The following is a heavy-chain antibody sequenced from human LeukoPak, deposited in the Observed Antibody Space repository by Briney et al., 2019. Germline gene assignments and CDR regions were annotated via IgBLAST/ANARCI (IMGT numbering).Heavy chain of an antibody. CDR2: INPNSGGT. J-gene: IGHJ1*01. Sequence: ASVKVSCKASGYTFTGYYMHWVRQAPGQGLEWMGWINPNSGGTNYAQKFQGRVTMTRDTSISTAYMEQSRLRSDDTAVYYCARTTDPSFYYDSSGWHRAEYFQHWGQGTLVTVSS. CDR3: ARTTDPSFYYDSSGWHRAEYFQH. D-gene: IGHD3-22*01. V-gene: IGHV1-2*02. CDR1: GYTFTGYY.